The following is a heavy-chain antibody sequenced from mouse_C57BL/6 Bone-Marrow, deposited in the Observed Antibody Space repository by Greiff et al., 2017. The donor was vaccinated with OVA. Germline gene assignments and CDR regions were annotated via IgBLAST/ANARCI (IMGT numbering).Heavy chain of an antibody. J-gene: IGHJ3*01. CDR3: GRYDYDGGAWFAY. V-gene: IGHV5-15*04. CDR1: GFTFSDYG. CDR2: ISNLAYSI. Sequence: EVKLVESGGGLVQPGGSLKLSCAASGFTFSDYGMAWVRQAPRKGPEWVAFISNLAYSIYYADTVTGRFPISRENATNTLYLEMSSLGSEDTSRYYWGRYDYDGGAWFAYWGQGTLVTVSA. D-gene: IGHD2-4*01.